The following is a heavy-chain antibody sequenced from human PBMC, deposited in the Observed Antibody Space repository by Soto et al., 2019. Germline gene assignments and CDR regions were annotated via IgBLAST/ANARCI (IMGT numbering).Heavy chain of an antibody. V-gene: IGHV3-48*02. D-gene: IGHD2-15*01. CDR1: GFTFSSYS. Sequence: GGSLRLSCAASGFTFSSYSMNWVRQAPGKGLEWVSYISSSSSTMYYADSVKGGFTISRDNAKNSLYLQMNSLRDEDTAVYYCARVLGYCSGGSCPDYGMDVWGQGTTVTVSS. CDR2: ISSSSSTM. J-gene: IGHJ6*02. CDR3: ARVLGYCSGGSCPDYGMDV.